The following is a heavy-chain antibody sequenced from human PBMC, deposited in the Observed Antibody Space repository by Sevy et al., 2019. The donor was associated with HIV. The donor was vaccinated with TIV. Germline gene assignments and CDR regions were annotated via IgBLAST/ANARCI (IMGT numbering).Heavy chain of an antibody. J-gene: IGHJ5*02. CDR2: FDPEDGET. CDR3: ATQGDYGGNP. D-gene: IGHD4-17*01. V-gene: IGHV1-24*01. CDR1: GYTLTELS. Sequence: ASVKVSCKVSGYTLTELSMHWVRQAPGKGVEWMGGFDPEDGETIYAQKCQGRVTMTEDTSTDTAYMELSSLRSEDTAVYYCATQGDYGGNPWGQGTLVTVSS.